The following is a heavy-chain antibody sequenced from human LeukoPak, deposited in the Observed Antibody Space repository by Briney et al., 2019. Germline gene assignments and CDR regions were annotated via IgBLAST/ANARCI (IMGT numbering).Heavy chain of an antibody. J-gene: IGHJ6*03. Sequence: ASVKVSCKASGYTFTSYDINWVRQAPGQGLEWMGWMNPNSGNTGYAQKFQGRVTMTRNTSISTAYMELSSLRSEDTAVYYCARAGYCSSTSCYRGHYYYYYYMDVWGKGTTVTVSS. CDR1: GYTFTSYD. CDR2: MNPNSGNT. V-gene: IGHV1-8*01. D-gene: IGHD2-2*03. CDR3: ARAGYCSSTSCYRGHYYYYYYMDV.